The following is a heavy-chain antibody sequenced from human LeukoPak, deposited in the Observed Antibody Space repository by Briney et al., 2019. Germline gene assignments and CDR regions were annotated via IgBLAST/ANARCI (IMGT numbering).Heavy chain of an antibody. D-gene: IGHD3-22*01. CDR2: ITGSGDRT. J-gene: IGHJ4*02. Sequence: GGSLRLSCAASGFTFDNYAMSWVRQAPRKGLEWVSVITGSGDRTYCADSVKGRFTISRDNAKNSLYLQMNSLRAEDTAVYYCARGRHYYDSSGYYSPTLSYFDYWGQGTLVTVSS. V-gene: IGHV3-23*01. CDR3: ARGRHYYDSSGYYSPTLSYFDY. CDR1: GFTFDNYA.